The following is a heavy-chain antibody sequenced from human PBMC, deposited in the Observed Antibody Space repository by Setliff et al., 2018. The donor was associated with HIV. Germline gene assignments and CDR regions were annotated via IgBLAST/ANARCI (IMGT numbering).Heavy chain of an antibody. CDR1: GGSISSYC. V-gene: IGHV4-59*12. CDR3: AREVFSGWRIFDI. CDR2: ICDSGIT. D-gene: IGHD6-19*01. J-gene: IGHJ3*02. Sequence: SETLSLTCTVSGGSISSYCWSWIRQPPGKGLEWIGYICDSGITKYSPSLKSRVTISVDRSKNQFSLKLSSVTAADTAVYYCAREVFSGWRIFDIWGHGTMVTVSS.